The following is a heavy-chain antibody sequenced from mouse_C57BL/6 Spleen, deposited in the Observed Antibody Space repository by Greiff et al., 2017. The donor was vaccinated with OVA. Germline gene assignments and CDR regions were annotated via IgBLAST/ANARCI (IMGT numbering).Heavy chain of an antibody. D-gene: IGHD1-1*01. V-gene: IGHV1-82*01. Sequence: VQLQQSGPELVKPGASVKISCKASGYAFSSSWMNWVKQRPGKGLEWIGRIYPGDGDTNYNGKFKGKATLTADKSSSTAYMQLSSLTSEDSAVYFCAREGDYGSSSTPFDYWGKGTTLTVSS. J-gene: IGHJ2*01. CDR2: IYPGDGDT. CDR1: GYAFSSSW. CDR3: AREGDYGSSSTPFDY.